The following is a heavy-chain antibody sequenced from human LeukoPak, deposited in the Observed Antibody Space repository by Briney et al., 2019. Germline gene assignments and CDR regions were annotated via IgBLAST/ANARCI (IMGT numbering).Heavy chain of an antibody. CDR1: GGSITSYY. Sequence: PSETLSLTCTVSGGSITSYYWSWIRQPPGKGLEWIGYMYYSGSSNYNPSLQSRVTISVDTSKNRFSLRLSSVTAADTAEYFCARANHASSGYYYYFDYWGQGTLVTVSS. CDR2: MYYSGSS. J-gene: IGHJ4*02. V-gene: IGHV4-59*01. D-gene: IGHD3-22*01. CDR3: ARANHASSGYYYYFDY.